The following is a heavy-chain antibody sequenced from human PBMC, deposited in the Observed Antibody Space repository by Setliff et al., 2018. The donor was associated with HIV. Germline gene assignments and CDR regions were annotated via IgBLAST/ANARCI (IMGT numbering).Heavy chain of an antibody. CDR1: GGSISSGSYY. Sequence: PSETLSLTCTVSGGSISSGSYYWSWIRQPAGKGLEWIGHIYTSGSTNYNPSLKSRVTISVDTSKNQFSLKLTSVTAADTAVYYCARNIEWEPYAFDIWGQGTMVTVS. CDR2: IYTSGST. CDR3: ARNIEWEPYAFDI. V-gene: IGHV4-61*09. D-gene: IGHD1-26*01. J-gene: IGHJ3*02.